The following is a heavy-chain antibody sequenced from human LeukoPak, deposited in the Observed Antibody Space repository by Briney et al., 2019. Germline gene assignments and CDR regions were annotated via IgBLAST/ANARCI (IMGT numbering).Heavy chain of an antibody. CDR1: GFAFSTYA. Sequence: GESLKISCAASGFAFSTYAMSWVRQAPGKGLEWVSIINSGGNTYYADSVKGRFTISRDNSKNTLWLQMNSLRAEDTAVYYCAKHSSGWYSFDFWGQGILVTVSS. J-gene: IGHJ4*02. V-gene: IGHV3-23*01. CDR3: AKHSSGWYSFDF. D-gene: IGHD6-13*01. CDR2: INSGGNT.